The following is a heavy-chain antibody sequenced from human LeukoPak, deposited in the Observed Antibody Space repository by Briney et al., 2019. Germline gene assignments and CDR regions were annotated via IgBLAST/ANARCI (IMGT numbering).Heavy chain of an antibody. CDR3: ASKSSDHGELRFDY. CDR1: GGSTNTYY. D-gene: IGHD4-17*01. J-gene: IGHJ4*02. V-gene: IGHV4-59*01. CDR2: IYYIGST. Sequence: SETLSLTCTISGGSTNTYYWSWIRQPPGKGLEWIGYIYYIGSTNYSPSLKSRATISVDTSKNQFSLKLSSVTAADTAVYYCASKSSDHGELRFDYWGQGALVNVSS.